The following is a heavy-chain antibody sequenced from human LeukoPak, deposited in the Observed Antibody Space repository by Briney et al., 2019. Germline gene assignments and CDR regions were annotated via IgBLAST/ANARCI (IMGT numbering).Heavy chain of an antibody. CDR1: GYTFTSYY. Sequence: GASVKVSCKASGYTFTSYYMRWVRQAPGQGLEWMGIINPSGGSASYAQKFQGRVTMTRDTSTSTVYMELSSLRSEDTAVYYCTTDLLGATDYWGQGTLVTVSS. D-gene: IGHD1-26*01. V-gene: IGHV1-46*01. CDR2: INPSGGSA. CDR3: TTDLLGATDY. J-gene: IGHJ4*02.